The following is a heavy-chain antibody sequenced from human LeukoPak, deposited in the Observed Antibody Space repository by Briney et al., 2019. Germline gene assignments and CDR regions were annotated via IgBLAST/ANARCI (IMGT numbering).Heavy chain of an antibody. CDR1: GYTFTSYG. CDR3: ARLPSNFDWSLREDY. J-gene: IGHJ4*02. D-gene: IGHD3-9*01. V-gene: IGHV1-18*01. Sequence: GASVKVSCKASGYTFTSYGISWVRQAPGQGLEWMGWISAYNGNTNYAQKLQGRVTMTTDTSTSTAYMELRSLRSDDTAVYYCARLPSNFDWSLREDYWGQGTLVTVSS. CDR2: ISAYNGNT.